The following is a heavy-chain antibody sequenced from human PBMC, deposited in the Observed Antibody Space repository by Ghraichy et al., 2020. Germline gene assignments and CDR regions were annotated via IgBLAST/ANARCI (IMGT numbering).Heavy chain of an antibody. D-gene: IGHD1-20*01. CDR3: ARGITDFDY. CDR2: FYFGGGT. CDR1: GGSITNYY. V-gene: IGHV4-59*01. J-gene: IGHJ4*02. Sequence: ESLNISCTVSGGSITNYYWSWIRQSPGKGLEWIGYFYFGGGTNYNPSLKSRVTISVDTSENQFSLKLTSVTAADTAVYYCARGITDFDYWGQGTLVTVSS.